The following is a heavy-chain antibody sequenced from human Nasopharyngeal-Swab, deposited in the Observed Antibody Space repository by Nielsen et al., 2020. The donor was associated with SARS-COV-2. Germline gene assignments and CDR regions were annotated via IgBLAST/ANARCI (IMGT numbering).Heavy chain of an antibody. CDR1: GFTFSSYS. J-gene: IGHJ6*02. CDR2: ISSSSSYI. V-gene: IGHV3-21*01. Sequence: GESLKISCAASGFTFSSYSMNWVRQAPGKGLEWVSPISSSSSYIYYADSVKGRFTISRDNAKNSLYLQMNSLRAEDTAVYYCARGQYCSSTSCYARGYYYYYGMDVWGQGTTVTVSS. CDR3: ARGQYCSSTSCYARGYYYYYGMDV. D-gene: IGHD2-2*01.